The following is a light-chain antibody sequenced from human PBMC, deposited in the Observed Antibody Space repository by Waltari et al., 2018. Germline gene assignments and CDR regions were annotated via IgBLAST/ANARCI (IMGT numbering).Light chain of an antibody. CDR3: MQTTHWPYT. J-gene: IGKJ2*01. V-gene: IGKV2-30*01. Sequence: DVVMTQSPLSLPVTLGQPASISCRSTQGLIFSDGNTYLHLFQQRPGQSPRRLIYKVSDRDSGVPDRFSGSGSGTDFTLKISRVEPEDVAIYYCMQTTHWPYTFGQGTKLEIK. CDR1: QGLIFSDGNTY. CDR2: KVS.